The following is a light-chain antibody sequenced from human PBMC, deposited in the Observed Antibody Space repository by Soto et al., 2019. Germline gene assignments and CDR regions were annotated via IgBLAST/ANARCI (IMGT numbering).Light chain of an antibody. Sequence: DIQLTQSPSFLSASVGDRVTITCRARQGISRYVAWYQQKPGKAPKLLIYPASTLQSGVPSRFSGSGSGTEFSPTISSLQPDDFATYYCHPLHSYPLTFGGGTKVEIK. J-gene: IGKJ4*01. CDR1: QGISRY. CDR3: HPLHSYPLT. V-gene: IGKV1-9*01. CDR2: PAS.